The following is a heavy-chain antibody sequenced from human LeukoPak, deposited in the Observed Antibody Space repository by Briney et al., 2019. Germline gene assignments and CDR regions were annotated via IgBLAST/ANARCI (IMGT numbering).Heavy chain of an antibody. D-gene: IGHD6-19*01. CDR2: INWNGGST. Sequence: GGSLRLSCAASGFTFDDYGMSWVRHAPGKGLEWVSGINWNGGSTGYADSVKGRFTISRDNAKNSLYLQMNSLRAEDTALYYCAREMYSSGWLNAFDIWGQGTMVTVSS. CDR1: GFTFDDYG. V-gene: IGHV3-20*04. CDR3: AREMYSSGWLNAFDI. J-gene: IGHJ3*02.